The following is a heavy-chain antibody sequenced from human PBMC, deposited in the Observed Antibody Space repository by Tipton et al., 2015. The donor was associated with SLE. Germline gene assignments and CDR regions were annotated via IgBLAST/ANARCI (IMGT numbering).Heavy chain of an antibody. J-gene: IGHJ3*02. CDR3: ARHQWLTTGNTFDI. Sequence: GLVKPSETVSLTCSVSGGSISSHYWSWIRQSPGKGLEWIGYIYYSGGTNYNPSLRSRVTISVHTSKKQFSLKLSSVTAAATAVYYCARHQWLTTGNTFDIWGQGTMVTVSS. CDR2: IYYSGGT. V-gene: IGHV4-59*11. D-gene: IGHD6-19*01. CDR1: GGSISSHY.